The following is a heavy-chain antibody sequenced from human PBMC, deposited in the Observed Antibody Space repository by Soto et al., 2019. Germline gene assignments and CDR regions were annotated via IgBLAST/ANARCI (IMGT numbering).Heavy chain of an antibody. D-gene: IGHD4-17*01. CDR3: ARGSKYGDGDY. CDR1: GGSISSGGYY. V-gene: IGHV4-31*03. CDR2: IYYSGST. Sequence: QVQLQESGPGLVKPSQTLSLTCTVSGGSISSGGYYWSWIRQHPGKGLEWIGYIYYSGSTYYNPSLKSRXTXTXXTSKNQFSLKLSSVSAADTAVYYCARGSKYGDGDYWGQGTLVTVSS. J-gene: IGHJ4*02.